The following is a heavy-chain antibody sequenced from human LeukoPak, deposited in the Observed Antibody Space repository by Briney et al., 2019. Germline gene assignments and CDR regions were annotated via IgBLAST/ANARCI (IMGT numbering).Heavy chain of an antibody. CDR3: ARVGYSSSMRYFDL. Sequence: GASVKVSCKASDYTFSTYGISWVRQAPGQGLEWMGWISTDNGNTDYAQRFQGRVTMTTDTSTSTAYMELRSLRSDDTAVYYCARVGYSSSMRYFDLWAVAPWSLSPQ. J-gene: IGHJ2*01. D-gene: IGHD6-6*01. V-gene: IGHV1-18*01. CDR1: DYTFSTYG. CDR2: ISTDNGNT.